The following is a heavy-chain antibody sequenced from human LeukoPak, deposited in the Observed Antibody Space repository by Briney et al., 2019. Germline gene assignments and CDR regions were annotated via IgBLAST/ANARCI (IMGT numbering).Heavy chain of an antibody. D-gene: IGHD1-26*01. J-gene: IGHJ4*02. CDR2: IYPGDSDT. V-gene: IGHV5-51*01. CDR1: GYSFTSYW. Sequence: GESLKISCKGSGYSFTSYWIGWVRQMPGKGLEWMGIIYPGDSDTRYSPSLQGQVTISADKSIGTAYLQWSSLKASDTAMYYCARTSSGSGSYFQRAFDYWGQGTVVTVSS. CDR3: ARTSSGSGSYFQRAFDY.